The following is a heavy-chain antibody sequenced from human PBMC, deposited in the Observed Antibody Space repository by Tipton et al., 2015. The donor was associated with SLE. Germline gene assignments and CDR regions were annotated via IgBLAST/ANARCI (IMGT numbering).Heavy chain of an antibody. CDR2: ISYDGSNK. CDR3: AREQTDPYSSGWWGVGWFDP. CDR1: GFTFSSYG. Sequence: SLRLSCAASGFTFSSYGMHWVRQAPGKGLEWVAVISYDGSNKYYADSVKGRFTISRDNSKNTLYLQMNSLRAEDTAVYYCAREQTDPYSSGWWGVGWFDPWGQGTLVTVSS. J-gene: IGHJ5*02. V-gene: IGHV3-30*03. D-gene: IGHD6-19*01.